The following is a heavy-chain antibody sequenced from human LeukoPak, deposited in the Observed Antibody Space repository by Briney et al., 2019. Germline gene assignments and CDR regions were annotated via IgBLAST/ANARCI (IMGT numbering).Heavy chain of an antibody. Sequence: SGGSLRLSGAVSGFSFNNYLMSWVRQAPGKGLEWVANIKQDGSEKYYVDSVKGRFTISRDNAKNSLYLQMNSLRVEDTAIYFCARARIAAPLLDYWGQGTLVTVSS. CDR2: IKQDGSEK. CDR3: ARARIAAPLLDY. D-gene: IGHD6-13*01. J-gene: IGHJ4*02. V-gene: IGHV3-7*02. CDR1: GFSFNNYL.